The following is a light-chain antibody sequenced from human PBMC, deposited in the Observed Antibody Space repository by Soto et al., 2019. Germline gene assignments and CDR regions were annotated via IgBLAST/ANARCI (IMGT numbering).Light chain of an antibody. V-gene: IGKV1-5*03. J-gene: IGKJ1*01. CDR2: KAS. CDR1: QSISSW. Sequence: DVHINRSPSSLSTSEGDRVTITCRASQSISSWLAWYQQKPGQAPKLLIYKASTLQSGVPSRFSGSGSGTEFTLAISSLQPDDSATYYCQQYNDNWTFGQGTKVDIK. CDR3: QQYNDNWT.